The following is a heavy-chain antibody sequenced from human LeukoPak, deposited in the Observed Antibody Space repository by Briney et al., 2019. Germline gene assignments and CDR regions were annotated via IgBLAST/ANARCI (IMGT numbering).Heavy chain of an antibody. V-gene: IGHV3-7*01. Sequence: GGSLRLSYAASGFTFSSYWMSWVRQAPGKGLEWVANIKQDGSEKYYVDSVKGRFTISRDNAKNSLYLQMNSLRAEDTAVYYCARGGPAAMVDPWGQGTLVTVSP. CDR3: ARGGPAAMVDP. J-gene: IGHJ5*02. D-gene: IGHD2-2*01. CDR2: IKQDGSEK. CDR1: GFTFSSYW.